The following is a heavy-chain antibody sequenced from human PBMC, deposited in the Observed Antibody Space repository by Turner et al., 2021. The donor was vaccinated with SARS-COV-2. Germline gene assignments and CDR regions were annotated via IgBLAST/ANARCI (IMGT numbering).Heavy chain of an antibody. V-gene: IGHV1-8*01. Sequence: QVQLVPSGAEARRPGASLKVACKASGNTFTSYDIHRVRQATGQGPVWMGWMNTNSGNTGYALNFRARVTMNRDTSTNTANMELSSLRFEDKAVYYCARGTYGYRSGWGDFWGQGTLVTVSS. CDR1: GNTFTSYD. D-gene: IGHD6-25*01. J-gene: IGHJ4*02. CDR2: MNTNSGNT. CDR3: ARGTYGYRSGWGDF.